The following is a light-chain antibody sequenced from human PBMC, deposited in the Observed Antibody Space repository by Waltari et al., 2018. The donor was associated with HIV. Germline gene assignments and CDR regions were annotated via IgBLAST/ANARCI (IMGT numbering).Light chain of an antibody. CDR1: QDIGNY. Sequence: ATRMTQSPSSLSASTGDKVTITCRASQDIGNYFAWYQQKPGKAPKLLIYGASTLQSGVPPRFSGSGSGTDFTLTINCLQSEDFATYFCQQCYNNPRTFGQGTKVEIK. CDR3: QQCYNNPRT. J-gene: IGKJ1*01. CDR2: GAS. V-gene: IGKV1-8*01.